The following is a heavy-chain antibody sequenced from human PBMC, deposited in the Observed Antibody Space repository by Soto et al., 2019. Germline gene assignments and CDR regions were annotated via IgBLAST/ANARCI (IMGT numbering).Heavy chain of an antibody. CDR2: INPNSGGT. J-gene: IGHJ6*02. D-gene: IGHD2-21*01. CDR1: GYTFTSYG. V-gene: IGHV1-2*04. CDR3: ARDQYSGDAPVPPPYYHSYATDV. Sequence: ASVKVSCKASGYTFTSYGISWVRQAPGQGLEWMGWINPNSGGTNYAQKFQGWVTMTRDTSISTAYMELSRLRSDDTAVYYCARDQYSGDAPVPPPYYHSYATDVWGQGPTVTLSS.